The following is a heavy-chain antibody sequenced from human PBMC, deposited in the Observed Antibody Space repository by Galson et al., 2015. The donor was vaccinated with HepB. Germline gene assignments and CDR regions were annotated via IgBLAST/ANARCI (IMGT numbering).Heavy chain of an antibody. D-gene: IGHD3/OR15-3a*01. Sequence: SLRLSCAASGFTFSSYSMNWVRQAPGKGLEWVSSISSSSYIYYADSVKGRFTISRDNAKNSLYLQMNSLRAEDTAVYYCARDALDYVAYYYYMDVWGKGTTVTVSS. CDR2: ISSSSYI. J-gene: IGHJ6*03. V-gene: IGHV3-21*01. CDR1: GFTFSSYS. CDR3: ARDALDYVAYYYYMDV.